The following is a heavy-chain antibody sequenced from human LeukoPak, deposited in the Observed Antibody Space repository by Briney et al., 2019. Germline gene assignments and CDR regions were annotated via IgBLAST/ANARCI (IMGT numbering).Heavy chain of an antibody. CDR1: GFIVSGNY. J-gene: IGHJ6*02. D-gene: IGHD6-19*01. V-gene: IGHV3-30*18. CDR2: ISYDGSNK. CDR3: AKDLTAVAEKLNYYGMDV. Sequence: GGSLRLSCAASGFIVSGNYMSWVRQAPGKGLEWVAVISYDGSNKYYADSVRGRFTISRDNSKNTLYLQMNSLRAEDTAVYYCAKDLTAVAEKLNYYGMDVWGQGTTVTVSS.